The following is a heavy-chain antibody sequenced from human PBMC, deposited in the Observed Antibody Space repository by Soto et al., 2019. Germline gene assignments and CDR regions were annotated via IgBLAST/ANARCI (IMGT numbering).Heavy chain of an antibody. V-gene: IGHV1-69*13. D-gene: IGHD3-22*01. Sequence: SVKVSCKASGGTFSSYAISWVRQAPGQGXEWMGGIIPIFGTANYAQKFQGRVTITADESTSTAYMELSSLRSEDTAVYYCARGTLYYYDSSGYPPFDIWGQGTMVTVSS. CDR1: GGTFSSYA. J-gene: IGHJ3*02. CDR3: ARGTLYYYDSSGYPPFDI. CDR2: IIPIFGTA.